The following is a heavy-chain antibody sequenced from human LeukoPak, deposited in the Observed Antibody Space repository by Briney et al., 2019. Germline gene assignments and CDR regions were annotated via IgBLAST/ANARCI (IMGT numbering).Heavy chain of an antibody. D-gene: IGHD1-26*01. J-gene: IGHJ4*02. CDR2: ISGSGGST. Sequence: PGGSLRLSCADSGFTFRSYAMSWVRQAPGKGLEWVSAISGSGGSTYYADSVKGRFTISRDNSKNTLYLQMNSLRAEDTAVYYCATRPLPVGIGPFDYWGLGTPVTVSS. CDR3: ATRPLPVGIGPFDY. V-gene: IGHV3-23*01. CDR1: GFTFRSYA.